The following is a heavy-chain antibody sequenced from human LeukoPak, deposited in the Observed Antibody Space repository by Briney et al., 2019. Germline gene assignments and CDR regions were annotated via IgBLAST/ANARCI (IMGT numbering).Heavy chain of an antibody. V-gene: IGHV4-4*07. CDR3: ANLPPYYYDGSGSYV. CDR1: GGSVSDCY. J-gene: IGHJ4*02. D-gene: IGHD3-22*01. Sequence: PSETLSLTCTVSGGSVSDCYWSWIRQTAGKELEWIGRVYTGGSTNYNPSLKSRVTMSLDESNNEVFLKLFSVTAADTAVYFCANLPPYYYDGSGSYVWGQGTLVAVSS. CDR2: VYTGGST.